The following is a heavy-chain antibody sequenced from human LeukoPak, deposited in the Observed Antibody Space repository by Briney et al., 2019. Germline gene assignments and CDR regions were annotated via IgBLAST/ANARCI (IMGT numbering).Heavy chain of an antibody. D-gene: IGHD3-10*01. CDR2: IWYDGSNK. CDR3: ARDFYVGSKSYYIGY. CDR1: GFTFSNYG. J-gene: IGHJ4*01. V-gene: IGHV3-33*01. Sequence: GGSPRLSCAASGFTFSNYGMHWVRQAPGKGLEWVAVIWYDGSNKYYADSVKGRLTISRDNSKNTVYLQMNSLRAEDTAMYYCARDFYVGSKSYYIGYWGHGTLVTVSS.